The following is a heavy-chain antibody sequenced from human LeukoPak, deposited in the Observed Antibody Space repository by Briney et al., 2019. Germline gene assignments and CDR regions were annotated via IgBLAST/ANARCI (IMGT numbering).Heavy chain of an antibody. Sequence: PGGSLRLSCAASGFTFSSYSMNWVRQAPGKGLEWVSCISKSSSYIDYAGSVKGRFTISRDNAKNSLYLQTNSLRAEDTAVYYCASSYCSGGSCYAFDYWGQGTLVTVSS. CDR3: ASSYCSGGSCYAFDY. CDR1: GFTFSSYS. V-gene: IGHV3-21*01. J-gene: IGHJ4*02. D-gene: IGHD2-15*01. CDR2: ISKSSSYI.